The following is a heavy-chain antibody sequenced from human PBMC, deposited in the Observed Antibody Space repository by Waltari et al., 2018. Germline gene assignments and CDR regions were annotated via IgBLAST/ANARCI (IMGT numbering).Heavy chain of an antibody. CDR3: AKEYSLEDAFDI. CDR2: ISHDGSNK. Sequence: QVQLVESGGGVVQPGRSLRLSCAASGFTFSAFGMHWVRQAPGKGLEWVAGISHDGSNKYFTDSVKGRFTMSRDNSKNTLDLQMNGLRTEDTAVYYCAKEYSLEDAFDIWGQGTMVTVSS. CDR1: GFTFSAFG. V-gene: IGHV3-30*18. J-gene: IGHJ3*02. D-gene: IGHD2-21*01.